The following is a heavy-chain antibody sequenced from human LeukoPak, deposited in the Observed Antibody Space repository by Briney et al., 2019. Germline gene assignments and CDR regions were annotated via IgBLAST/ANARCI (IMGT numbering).Heavy chain of an antibody. CDR2: MNANSGDT. J-gene: IGHJ4*02. V-gene: IGHV1-8*01. Sequence: GASVKVSCKASGYTFTSYDINWVRQATGQGLEWMGWMNANSGDTGYAQNFQGRVTMTRNTSISTAYMELSSLGSEDTAIYYCARRGTYLPFGYWGQGTLVTVSS. D-gene: IGHD3-16*01. CDR1: GYTFTSYD. CDR3: ARRGTYLPFGY.